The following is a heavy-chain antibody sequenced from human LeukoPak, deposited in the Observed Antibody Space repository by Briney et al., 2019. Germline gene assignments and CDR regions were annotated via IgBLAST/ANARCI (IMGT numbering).Heavy chain of an antibody. Sequence: KPGGSLRLSCAASGFTFSSYSMNWVRQAPGKGLEWVSSISSSSSYIYYADSVKGRFTISRDNPKNSLYLQMNSLRAEDTAVYYCARAPVDFWSGYYLSPYYYYGMDVWGQGTTVTVSS. CDR1: GFTFSSYS. V-gene: IGHV3-21*01. CDR2: ISSSSSYI. J-gene: IGHJ6*02. D-gene: IGHD3-3*01. CDR3: ARAPVDFWSGYYLSPYYYYGMDV.